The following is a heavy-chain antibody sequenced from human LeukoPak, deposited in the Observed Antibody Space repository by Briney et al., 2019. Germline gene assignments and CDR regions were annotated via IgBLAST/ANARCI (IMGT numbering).Heavy chain of an antibody. J-gene: IGHJ5*02. CDR1: GSSFTSYW. CDR3: ARRGYSYGYWFDP. V-gene: IGHV5-51*01. D-gene: IGHD5-18*01. CDR2: IYPGDSDT. Sequence: GESLKISCQGSGSSFTSYWIGWVRQLPGKGLEWMGIIYPGDSDTRYSPSFQGQVTISADKSISTAYLQWSSLKASDTAMYYCARRGYSYGYWFDPWGQGTLVTVSS.